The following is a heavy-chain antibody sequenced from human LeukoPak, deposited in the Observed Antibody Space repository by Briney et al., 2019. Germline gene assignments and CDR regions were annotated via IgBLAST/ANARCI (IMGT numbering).Heavy chain of an antibody. V-gene: IGHV3-23*01. J-gene: IGHJ4*02. CDR2: ISGSGVST. CDR3: AKDDILTGYYKRGAFYFDY. D-gene: IGHD3-9*01. Sequence: GGSLRLSCAASGFRFSSYAMSWVRQAPGKGLEWVSAISGSGVSTYYADSVKGRFTISRDNSKNTLYLQMNSLRAEDTAVYDCAKDDILTGYYKRGAFYFDYWGQGTLVTVSS. CDR1: GFRFSSYA.